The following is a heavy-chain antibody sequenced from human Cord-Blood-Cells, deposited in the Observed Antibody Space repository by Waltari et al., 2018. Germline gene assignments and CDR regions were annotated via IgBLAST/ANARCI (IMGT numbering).Heavy chain of an antibody. Sequence: QVQLVHSGAEVKKPGASVKFFCKASGYTFTCDYMTWGRQAPGQGLEWMGWINPNSGGTHYAQKFQGWVTMTRDTSISTAYMGLSRLRSDETAVYYCARRRTVTTAGAFDIWGQGTMVTVSS. CDR2: INPNSGGT. J-gene: IGHJ3*02. CDR1: GYTFTCDY. D-gene: IGHD4-17*01. CDR3: ARRRTVTTAGAFDI. V-gene: IGHV1-2*04.